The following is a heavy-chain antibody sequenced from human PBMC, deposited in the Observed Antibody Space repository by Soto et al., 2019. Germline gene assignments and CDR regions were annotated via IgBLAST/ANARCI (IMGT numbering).Heavy chain of an antibody. J-gene: IGHJ6*02. CDR3: ARGGWGYCSSTSCYTPYYYYGMDV. CDR2: IIPIFGTA. D-gene: IGHD2-2*02. V-gene: IGHV1-69*01. Sequence: QVQLVQSGAEVKKPGSSVKVSCKASGGTFSSYAISWVRQAPGQGLEWMGGIIPIFGTANYAQKFQGRVTITADESTSTAYMELSSLRSEDTVVYYCARGGWGYCSSTSCYTPYYYYGMDVWGQGTTVTVSS. CDR1: GGTFSSYA.